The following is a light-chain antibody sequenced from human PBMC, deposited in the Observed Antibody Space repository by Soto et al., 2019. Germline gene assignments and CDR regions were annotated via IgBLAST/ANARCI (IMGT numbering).Light chain of an antibody. J-gene: IGLJ2*01. Sequence: QAVVTQPPSASGTPGQRVTISCSGSSSNIGINTVNWYQQFPGTAPKVLIYLNDQRPSGVPDRFSGSKSGTSASLAISGLRSEDEGDYYCAAWDDSLSGSVLFGGGTKLTVL. CDR1: SSNIGINT. V-gene: IGLV1-44*01. CDR2: LND. CDR3: AAWDDSLSGSVL.